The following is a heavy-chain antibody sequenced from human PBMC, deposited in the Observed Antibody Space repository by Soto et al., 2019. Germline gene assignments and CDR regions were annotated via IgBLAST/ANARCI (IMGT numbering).Heavy chain of an antibody. CDR3: ARGIATGQLDP. CDR1: GYTFTRYT. V-gene: IGHV1-3*01. D-gene: IGHD2-15*01. J-gene: IGHJ5*02. Sequence: ASVKVSCKASGYTFTRYTMNWVRQAPGQRLEWMGWINPDNGNTKSSQKFQDRVIITRDTSASTAYMDLSSLRSEDTAVYYCARGIATGQLDPWGQGTLVTSPQ. CDR2: INPDNGNT.